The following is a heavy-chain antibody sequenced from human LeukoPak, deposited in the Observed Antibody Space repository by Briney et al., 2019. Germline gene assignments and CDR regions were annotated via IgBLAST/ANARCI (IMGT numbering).Heavy chain of an antibody. D-gene: IGHD2-2*01. CDR1: GYTFTGYY. V-gene: IGHV1-2*02. CDR2: INPNSGGT. J-gene: IGHJ6*02. Sequence: ASVEVSCKASGYTFTGYYMHWVRQAPGQGLEWMGWINPNSGGTNYAQKFQGRVTMTRDTSISTAYMELSRLRSDDTAVYYCARGDCSSTSCYYYYGMDVWGQGTTVTVSS. CDR3: ARGDCSSTSCYYYYGMDV.